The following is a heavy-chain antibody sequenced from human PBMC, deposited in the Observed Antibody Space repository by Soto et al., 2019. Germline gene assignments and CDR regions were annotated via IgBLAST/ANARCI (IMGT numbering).Heavy chain of an antibody. J-gene: IGHJ4*02. Sequence: QITLNESGPTVVRPTETLTLTCRFSGFSLTTSGVGVGWIRQSPGKAPEWLALIYWADDKRYSASLQSRLTIPKDTSKNQVVLTVSDLDPTDTATYYCAPRVLRTVCGLVTTTAISFDFWGQGTPVAVSS. CDR1: GFSLTTSGVG. CDR3: APRVLRTVCGLVTTTAISFDF. V-gene: IGHV2-5*02. D-gene: IGHD3-3*01. CDR2: IYWADDK.